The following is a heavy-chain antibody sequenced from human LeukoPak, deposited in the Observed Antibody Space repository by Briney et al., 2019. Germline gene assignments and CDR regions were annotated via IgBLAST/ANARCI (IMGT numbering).Heavy chain of an antibody. V-gene: IGHV3-21*01. D-gene: IGHD1-26*01. CDR3: ARGIVGATKVDYFDY. CDR1: GFTFSTYA. Sequence: GGSLRLSCAASGFTFSTYAMSWVRQAPGKGLEWVSAISSSSSYIYYADSVKGRFTISRDNAKNSLYLQMNSLRAEDTAVYYCARGIVGATKVDYFDYWGQGTLVTVSS. J-gene: IGHJ4*02. CDR2: ISSSSSYI.